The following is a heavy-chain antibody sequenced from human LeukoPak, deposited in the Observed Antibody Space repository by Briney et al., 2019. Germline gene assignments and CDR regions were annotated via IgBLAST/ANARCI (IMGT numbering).Heavy chain of an antibody. CDR1: GFTFSSYS. J-gene: IGHJ4*02. D-gene: IGHD3-3*01. V-gene: IGHV3-21*01. CDR2: ISSSSSYI. Sequence: GGSLRLSCAASGFTFSSYSMNWVRQALGKGLEWVSSISSSSSYIYYADSVKGRFTISRDNAKNSLYLQMNSLRAEDTAVYYCARAIDDFWSGYYNWGQGTLVTVSS. CDR3: ARAIDDFWSGYYN.